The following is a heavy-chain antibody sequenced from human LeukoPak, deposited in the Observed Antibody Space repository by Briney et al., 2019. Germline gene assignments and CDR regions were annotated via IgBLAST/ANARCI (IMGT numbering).Heavy chain of an antibody. D-gene: IGHD3-10*01. Sequence: ASVKVSCKASGYTFTDYYMHWVRQAPGQGLEGMGWISAYNGNTNYAQKLQGRVTMTTDTSTSTAYMELRSLRSDDTAVYYCARDLTMVRGVNNWFDPWGQGTLVTVSS. CDR3: ARDLTMVRGVNNWFDP. J-gene: IGHJ5*02. V-gene: IGHV1-18*04. CDR2: ISAYNGNT. CDR1: GYTFTDYY.